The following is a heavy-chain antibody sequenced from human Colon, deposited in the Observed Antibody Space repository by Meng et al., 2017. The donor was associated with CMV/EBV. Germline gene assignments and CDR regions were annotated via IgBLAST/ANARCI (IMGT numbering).Heavy chain of an antibody. V-gene: IGHV1-2*02. CDR2: MLPKTGAL. CDR1: GYTFTPYY. J-gene: IGHJ4*02. CDR3: IRENWYYDY. D-gene: IGHD1-1*01. Sequence: VPCGAWVKKPVALGKASGKASGYTFTPYYIHLVRPAPGQGLEWVGCMLPKTGALDYAQKFRGRITLTTDTSITTAYMELSGLTSDDTAVYYCIRENWYYDYWGLGTLVTVSS.